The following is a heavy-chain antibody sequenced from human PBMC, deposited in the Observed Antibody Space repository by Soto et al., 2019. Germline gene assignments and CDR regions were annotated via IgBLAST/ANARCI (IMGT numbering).Heavy chain of an antibody. D-gene: IGHD6-13*01. J-gene: IGHJ4*02. CDR2: ISFDGNNK. CDR1: GFTFSSYN. CDR3: ARDKGITAHKYYFDY. V-gene: IGHV3-30*03. Sequence: GGSLRLSCAASGFTFSSYNMHWVRQAPGKGLEWVAFISFDGNNKYYADSVKGRFTVSRDNSKNTLDLQMNSLRAEDTAVYYCARDKGITAHKYYFDYWGQGTLVPVSS.